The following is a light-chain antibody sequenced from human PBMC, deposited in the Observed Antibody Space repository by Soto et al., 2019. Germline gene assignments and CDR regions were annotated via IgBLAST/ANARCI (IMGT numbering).Light chain of an antibody. V-gene: IGKV4-1*01. CDR1: QTIFSSFNNKDS. CDR3: QQYYSSPFT. J-gene: IGKJ2*01. Sequence: DIVMTQSPDSLAVSLGEGATITCKSGQTIFSSFNNKDSLAWYQQKRGQSPKLLIYWASSRQAGVPDRFSGSGSGTDFTLTISSLQAEDAAVYYCQQYYSSPFTFGRGTKVEI. CDR2: WAS.